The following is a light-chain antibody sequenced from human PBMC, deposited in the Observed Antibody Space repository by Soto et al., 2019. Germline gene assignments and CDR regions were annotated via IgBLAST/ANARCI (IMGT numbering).Light chain of an antibody. V-gene: IGKV3-15*01. J-gene: IGKJ2*01. CDR1: QSVSSN. Sequence: EIVMTQSPATLSVSPGERATLSCRASQSVSSNLAWYQQKPGQAPRLLIYGVSTRATGIPARFSGSGSGTEFTLTISSLQSEDFAVYYCQQYNNWPLMYTFGQGTKLEIK. CDR2: GVS. CDR3: QQYNNWPLMYT.